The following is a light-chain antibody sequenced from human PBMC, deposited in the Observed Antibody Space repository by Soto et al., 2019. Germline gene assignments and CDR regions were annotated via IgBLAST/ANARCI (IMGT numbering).Light chain of an antibody. V-gene: IGLV1-40*01. CDR3: QSFDTSLSGWV. CDR1: SSNIGAGYY. CDR2: GNT. J-gene: IGLJ3*02. Sequence: QSVLTQPPSVSGAPGQRVTISCTGSSSNIGAGYYVHWYQQLPGTAPKVLIYGNTNRPSGVPDRFSGSKSGPSASLAITGLQAEDEADYYCQSFDTSLSGWVFGGGTKLTVL.